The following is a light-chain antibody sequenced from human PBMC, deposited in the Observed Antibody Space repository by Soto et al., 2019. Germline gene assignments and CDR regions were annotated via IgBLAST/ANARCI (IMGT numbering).Light chain of an antibody. J-gene: IGKJ1*01. CDR1: QSVLYSSNNKNY. CDR2: WAS. Sequence: DIVMSQSPDSLAVSLGERATINCKSSQSVLYSSNNKNYLAWYQQKPRQPPKLLINWASTRESGVPDRFSGSGSGADFTLTISSLQAEDVAVYYCQQYYTAPITFGQGTKVDIK. CDR3: QQYYTAPIT. V-gene: IGKV4-1*01.